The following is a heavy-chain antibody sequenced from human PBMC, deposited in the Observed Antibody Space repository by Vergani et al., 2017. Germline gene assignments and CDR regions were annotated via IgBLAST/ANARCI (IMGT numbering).Heavy chain of an antibody. CDR2: INHSGST. CDR1: GGSFSGYY. J-gene: IGHJ4*02. CDR3: ARGGRFLEWLPHDY. V-gene: IGHV4-34*01. D-gene: IGHD3-3*01. Sequence: QVQLQQWGAGLLKPSETLSLTCAVYGGSFSGYYWSWICQPPGKGLEWIGEINHSGSTNYNPSLKSRVTISVDTSKNQFSLKLSSVTAADTAVYYCARGGRFLEWLPHDYWGQGTLVTVSS.